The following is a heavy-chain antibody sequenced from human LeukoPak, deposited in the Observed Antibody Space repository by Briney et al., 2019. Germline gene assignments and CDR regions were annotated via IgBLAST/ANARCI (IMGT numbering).Heavy chain of an antibody. Sequence: GGSLRLSCAASGFTFSSYAMHWVRQAPGKGLEWVAVISYDGSNKYYADSVKGRFTISRDNSKNTLYLQMNSLRAEDTAVYYCAKDRGVWFGESGPNYFDYWGQGTLVTVSS. D-gene: IGHD3-10*01. V-gene: IGHV3-30*04. CDR3: AKDRGVWFGESGPNYFDY. J-gene: IGHJ4*02. CDR2: ISYDGSNK. CDR1: GFTFSSYA.